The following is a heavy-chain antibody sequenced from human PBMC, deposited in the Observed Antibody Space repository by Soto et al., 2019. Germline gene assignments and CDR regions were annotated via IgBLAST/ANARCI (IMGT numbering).Heavy chain of an antibody. CDR2: ISAYNGNT. V-gene: IGHV1-18*01. CDR3: ARDPPPPDY. Sequence: QVQLGQSGAEVKKPGASVKVSCKASGYTFASYAISWMRQAPGQGLEWMGWISAYNGNTNYAQKLQGRVTMTTDTSTSTAYTELRSLRSDATAVYYCARDPPPPDYWGQGTLVTVSS. CDR1: GYTFASYA. J-gene: IGHJ4*02.